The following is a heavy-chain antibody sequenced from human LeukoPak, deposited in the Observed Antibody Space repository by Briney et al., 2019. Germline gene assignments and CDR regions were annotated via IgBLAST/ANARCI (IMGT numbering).Heavy chain of an antibody. V-gene: IGHV3-23*05. CDR2: IDSGATNT. D-gene: IGHD3-22*01. CDR1: GFTFSSYA. CDR3: AXESGYXXGXXXXXY. J-gene: IGHJ4*02. Sequence: GGSLRLSCAASGFTFSSYAMHWVRQAPGKGLEWVSAIDSGATNTYYADFVKGRFTISRDNSRNTLYLQMNSLRAEDTAVYFCAXESGYXXGXXXXXYWGXGTLXTVSS.